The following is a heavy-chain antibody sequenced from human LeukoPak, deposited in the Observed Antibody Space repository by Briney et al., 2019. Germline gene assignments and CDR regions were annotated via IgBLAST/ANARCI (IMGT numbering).Heavy chain of an antibody. CDR1: GFTFSSYA. D-gene: IGHD4-17*01. V-gene: IGHV3-23*01. J-gene: IGHJ6*02. Sequence: GGSLRLSCAASGFTFSSYAMSWVRQAPGPGLESVSGFSGSGGSTYYAESVKGRFTFSRDNSRNTLYLQMNSMRAEDTAVYYCAIGINTYGDYYYGMDVWGQGTTVTVSS. CDR2: FSGSGGST. CDR3: AIGINTYGDYYYGMDV.